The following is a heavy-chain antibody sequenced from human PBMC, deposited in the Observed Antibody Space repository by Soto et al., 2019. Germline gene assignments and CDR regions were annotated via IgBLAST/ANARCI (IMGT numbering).Heavy chain of an antibody. CDR2: IYWNDEQ. CDR3: AHRLPGPSGYDV. Sequence: QITLKESGPTLVKPTQTLPLTCTFFGFSLPSGVVGVGWPRQPPGEALEWLAPIYWNDEQYYNPSLRNRLTITRDTSKNQVVLTMTNMDPVDTATYYCAHRLPGPSGYDVWGQGTTVTVSS. D-gene: IGHD6-13*01. V-gene: IGHV2-5*01. CDR1: GFSLPSGVVG. J-gene: IGHJ6*02.